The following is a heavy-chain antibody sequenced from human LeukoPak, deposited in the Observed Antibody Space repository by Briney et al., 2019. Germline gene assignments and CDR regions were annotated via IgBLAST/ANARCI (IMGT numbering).Heavy chain of an antibody. J-gene: IGHJ4*02. Sequence: ASVKVSCKASGGTFSSYAISWVRQAPGQGLEWMGWINPNSGGTNYAQKFQGRVTMTRDTSISTAYMELSRLRSDDTAVYYCARGTPYSGYDSYWGQGTLVTVSS. V-gene: IGHV1-2*02. CDR3: ARGTPYSGYDSY. CDR1: GGTFSSYA. D-gene: IGHD5-12*01. CDR2: INPNSGGT.